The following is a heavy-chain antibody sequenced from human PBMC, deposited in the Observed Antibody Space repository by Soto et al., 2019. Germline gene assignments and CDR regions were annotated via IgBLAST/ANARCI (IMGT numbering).Heavy chain of an antibody. J-gene: IGHJ6*03. Sequence: QVQLVESGGGVVQPGRSLRLSCAASGFTFSSYGMHWVRQAPGKGLEWVAVIWYDGSNKYYADSVKGRLTISRDNSKNTLYLQMNSLRAEDTAVYYCARGPPKGDYMYVWGKGTTVTVSS. CDR1: GFTFSSYG. CDR2: IWYDGSNK. V-gene: IGHV3-33*01. CDR3: ARGPPKGDYMYV.